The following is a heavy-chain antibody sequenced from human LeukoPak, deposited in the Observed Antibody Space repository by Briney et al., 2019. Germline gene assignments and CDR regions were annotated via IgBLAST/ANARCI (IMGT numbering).Heavy chain of an antibody. V-gene: IGHV3-30*04. CDR2: ISYDGSNK. CDR3: ARDQDYYYGSGSYYSRDYYYYYGMDV. D-gene: IGHD3-10*01. CDR1: GFTFSSYA. J-gene: IGHJ6*02. Sequence: GRSLRLSCAASGFTFSSYAMHWVRQAPGKGLEWVAGISYDGSNKYYADSVKVRFTISRDNSKNTLYLQMNSLRAEDTAVYYCARDQDYYYGSGSYYSRDYYYYYGMDVWGQGTTVTVSS.